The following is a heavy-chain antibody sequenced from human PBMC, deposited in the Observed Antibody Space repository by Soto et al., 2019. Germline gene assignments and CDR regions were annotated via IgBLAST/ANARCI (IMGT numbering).Heavy chain of an antibody. Sequence: SETLSLTCTVSGGSISSYYWSWIRQPPGKGLEWIGYIYYSGSTNYNPSFKSRVTISVDTSKNQFSLKLSSATAADTAVYYCASSTVARFDYWGQGTLVTVSS. V-gene: IGHV4-59*01. J-gene: IGHJ4*02. CDR2: IYYSGST. CDR3: ASSTVARFDY. D-gene: IGHD4-17*01. CDR1: GGSISSYY.